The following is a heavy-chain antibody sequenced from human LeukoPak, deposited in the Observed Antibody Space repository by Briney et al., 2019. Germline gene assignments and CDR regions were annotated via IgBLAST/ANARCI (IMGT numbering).Heavy chain of an antibody. CDR3: ARESGIDYYYYMDV. CDR2: IYSGGST. Sequence: PGGSLSLSCAVSGFTVSSNYMSWVRQAPGKGLEWVSVIYSGGSTYYADSVKGRFTISRDNSKNTLYLQMNSLRAEDTAVYYCARESGIDYYYYMDVWGKGTTVTVSS. J-gene: IGHJ6*03. V-gene: IGHV3-53*01. CDR1: GFTVSSNY. D-gene: IGHD6-13*01.